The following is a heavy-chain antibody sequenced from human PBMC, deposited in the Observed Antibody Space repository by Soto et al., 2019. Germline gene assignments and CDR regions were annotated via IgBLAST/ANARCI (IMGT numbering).Heavy chain of an antibody. J-gene: IGHJ6*02. CDR1: GYSSTSYW. Sequence: PGESLKISCKGSGYSSTSYWISWVRQMPGKGLEWMGRIDPSDSYTNYSPSFQGHVTISADKSISTAYLQWSSLKASDTAMYYCARQMGSMIYYGMDVWGQGTTVTVSS. CDR3: ARQMGSMIYYGMDV. CDR2: IDPSDSYT. D-gene: IGHD2-8*01. V-gene: IGHV5-10-1*01.